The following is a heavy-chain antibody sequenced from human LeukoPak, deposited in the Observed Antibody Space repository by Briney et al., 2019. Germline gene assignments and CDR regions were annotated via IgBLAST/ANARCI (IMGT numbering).Heavy chain of an antibody. CDR1: GFTFNDFA. J-gene: IGHJ4*02. V-gene: IGHV3-30*03. Sequence: PGGSLRLSCAASGFTFNDFAMHWVRQAPGKGLEWVAVISYDGSHKYFADSVKGRFTISRDNSRNTLYLQMNSLRPEDTAVYYCARGSPPRRNYDSRGYYSYYFDYWGQGTLVTVSS. CDR3: ARGSPPRRNYDSRGYYSYYFDY. CDR2: ISYDGSHK. D-gene: IGHD3-22*01.